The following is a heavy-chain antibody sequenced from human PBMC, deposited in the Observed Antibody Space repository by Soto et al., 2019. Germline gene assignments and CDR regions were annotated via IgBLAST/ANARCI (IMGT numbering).Heavy chain of an antibody. CDR1: GYAFSSYW. CDR3: ARGYCTATICDPWFDP. J-gene: IGHJ5*02. Sequence: GESLKISCQGSGYAFSSYWIAWVRQMPGKGLEWMGIIYPGDSDTRYSPSFQGQVTISVDKSITTAYLQWSSLKASDTAVYYCARGYCTATICDPWFDPWGQGTLGTVSS. V-gene: IGHV5-51*01. D-gene: IGHD2-8*02. CDR2: IYPGDSDT.